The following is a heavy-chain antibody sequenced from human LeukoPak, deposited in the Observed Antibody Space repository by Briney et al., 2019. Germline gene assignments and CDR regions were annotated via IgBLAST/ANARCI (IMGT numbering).Heavy chain of an antibody. CDR2: ISWNSGSI. Sequence: QSGGSLRLSCAASGFTFDDYAMHWVRQAPGKGLEWVSGISWNSGSIGYTDSVKGRFTISRDNAKNSLYLQMNSLRAEDTALYYCAKDDCSSTSCQPHAFDIWGQGTMVTVSS. CDR1: GFTFDDYA. D-gene: IGHD2-2*01. CDR3: AKDDCSSTSCQPHAFDI. V-gene: IGHV3-9*01. J-gene: IGHJ3*02.